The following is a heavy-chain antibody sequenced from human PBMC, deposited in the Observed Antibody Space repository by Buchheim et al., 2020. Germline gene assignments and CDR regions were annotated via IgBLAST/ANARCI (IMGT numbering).Heavy chain of an antibody. CDR2: IAGDGVKI. CDR1: GFIFDNFW. D-gene: IGHD1-26*01. J-gene: IGHJ4*02. V-gene: IGHV3-7*01. Sequence: DVQLVESGGGLVQSGGSLRLSCEASGFIFDNFWMTWVRQAQGKGLEWVAGIAGDGVKIYYGDAVKGRFTISRDNSKTSLFLQMDDLRSDDTAVYYCAVGAHYWGQGT. CDR3: AVGAHY.